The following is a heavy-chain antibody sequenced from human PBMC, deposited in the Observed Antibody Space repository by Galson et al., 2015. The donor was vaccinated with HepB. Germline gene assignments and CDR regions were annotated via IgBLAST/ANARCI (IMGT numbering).Heavy chain of an antibody. D-gene: IGHD3-22*01. CDR1: GFTFGDYA. CDR2: IRSKAYGGTT. V-gene: IGHV3-49*04. CDR3: TSHDSMSLNWFDP. J-gene: IGHJ5*02. Sequence: SLRLSCAASGFTFGDYAMSWVRQAPGKGLEWVGFIRSKAYGGTTEYAASVKGRFTISRDDSKSIAYLQMNSLKTEDTAVYYCTSHDSMSLNWFDPWGQGTLVTVSS.